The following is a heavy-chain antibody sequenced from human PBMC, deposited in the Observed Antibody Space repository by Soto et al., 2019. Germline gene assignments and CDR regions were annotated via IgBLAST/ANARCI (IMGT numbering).Heavy chain of an antibody. CDR2: IRSKAYGGTT. D-gene: IGHD3-3*01. Sequence: EVQLVESGGGLVQPGRSLRLSCTASGFTFGDYAMSWFRQAPGKGLEWVGFIRSKAYGGTTEYAASVKGRFTISRDDSKSIAYLKMNSLKTEDTAVYYCTRDPTYYDFWSGSKTYYMDVWGKGTTVTVSS. CDR1: GFTFGDYA. J-gene: IGHJ6*03. CDR3: TRDPTYYDFWSGSKTYYMDV. V-gene: IGHV3-49*03.